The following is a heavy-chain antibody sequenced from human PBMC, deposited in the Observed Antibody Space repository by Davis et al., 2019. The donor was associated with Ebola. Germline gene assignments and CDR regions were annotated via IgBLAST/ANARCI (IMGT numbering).Heavy chain of an antibody. CDR3: VKGGWQQYFDY. CDR1: GFPFDEYA. V-gene: IGHV3-74*01. Sequence: GESLKISCAASGFPFDEYAMHWVRQAPGKGLEWVSRINSDGSSTSYADSVKGRFTISRDNAKNTLYLQMNSLRAEDTAVYYCVKGGWQQYFDYWGQGTLVTVSS. D-gene: IGHD6-13*01. J-gene: IGHJ4*02. CDR2: INSDGSST.